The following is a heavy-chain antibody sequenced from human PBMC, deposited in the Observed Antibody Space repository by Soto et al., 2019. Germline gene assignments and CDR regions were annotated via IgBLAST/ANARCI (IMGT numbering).Heavy chain of an antibody. Sequence: GGSLRLSCAASGFTFSSYSMNWVRQAPGKGLEWVSSISSSSTYIYYADSVKGRFTISRDNAKNSLYLQMNSLRVADTGVYYCARVRLDYGTKPYLFDNWGQGTLVTVSS. CDR3: ARVRLDYGTKPYLFDN. V-gene: IGHV3-21*01. CDR1: GFTFSSYS. CDR2: ISSSSTYI. D-gene: IGHD4-17*01. J-gene: IGHJ4*02.